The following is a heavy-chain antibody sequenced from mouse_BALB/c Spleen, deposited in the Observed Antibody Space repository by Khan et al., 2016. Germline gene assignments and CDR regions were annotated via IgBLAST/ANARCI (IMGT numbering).Heavy chain of an antibody. J-gene: IGHJ4*01. V-gene: IGHV2-9-2*01. Sequence: QVQLKQSGPGLVAPSQSLSITCTVSGFSLTNYDISWMRQSPGKGLEWLGIIWTGGGTNYNSAFMSRLGISKDNSKSQVFLKMNSLQTDDTAIYCCVRDGSDYYSLDYWGQGTSVTVSS. D-gene: IGHD1-1*01. CDR1: GFSLTNYD. CDR3: VRDGSDYYSLDY. CDR2: IWTGGGT.